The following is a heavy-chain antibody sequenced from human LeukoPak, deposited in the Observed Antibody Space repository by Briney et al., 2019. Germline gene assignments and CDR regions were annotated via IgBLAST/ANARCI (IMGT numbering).Heavy chain of an antibody. CDR3: ARGETIFGVVPDY. Sequence: PGGSLRLSCAASGFTVSSNYMSWVRQAPGKGLEWVSVIYSGGNTYYAGSVKGRFTISRDNSKNTLYLQMNSLRAEDTAVYYCARGETIFGVVPDYWGQGTLVTVSS. D-gene: IGHD3-3*01. CDR1: GFTVSSNY. CDR2: IYSGGNT. V-gene: IGHV3-53*01. J-gene: IGHJ4*02.